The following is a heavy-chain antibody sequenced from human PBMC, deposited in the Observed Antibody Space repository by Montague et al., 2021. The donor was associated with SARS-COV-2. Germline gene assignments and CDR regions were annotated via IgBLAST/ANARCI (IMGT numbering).Heavy chain of an antibody. CDR3: ARGSGWMGNAFDI. D-gene: IGHD6-19*01. CDR2: IYYSGNT. J-gene: IGHJ3*02. CDR1: GGSISSYY. V-gene: IGHV4-59*01. Sequence: SETLSLTCTVSGGSISSYYWSWIRQPPGKGLEWIGYIYYSGNTNYNPSLKSRVTISVVTSKNQFSLKLSSVTAADTAVYYCARGSGWMGNAFDIWGQGTMVTVSS.